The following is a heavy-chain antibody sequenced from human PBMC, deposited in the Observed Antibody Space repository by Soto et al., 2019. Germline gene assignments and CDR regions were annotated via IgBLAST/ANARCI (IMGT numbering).Heavy chain of an antibody. CDR2: INAYNGNK. D-gene: IGHD6-13*01. J-gene: IGHJ4*02. CDR1: GGSFNTFA. V-gene: IGHV1-18*01. Sequence: GGPVKVSCKASGGSFNTFAISWVRQAPGQGLEWMGWINAYNGNKKYAQKLQGRVTMTTDTSTSTAYMELRSLRSDDTAVYYCARDLGQQLFDYWGQGTLVTVSS. CDR3: ARDLGQQLFDY.